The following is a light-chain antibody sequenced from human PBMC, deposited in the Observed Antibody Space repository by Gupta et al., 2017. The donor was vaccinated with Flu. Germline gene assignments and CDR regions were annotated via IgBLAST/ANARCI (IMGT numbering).Light chain of an antibody. CDR3: AAWDDSMTAV. J-gene: IGLJ3*02. CDR2: RND. V-gene: IGLV1-47*01. CDR1: TSNVGSKF. Sequence: QSVLTQPPSVSGTPGQTVTISCSGGTSNVGSKFVYWYQQFPGMAPKLLVYRNDRRPAGVPDRFSASKAGTSASLAISGRRAEDEADYFCAAWDDSMTAVFGGGTKLNVL.